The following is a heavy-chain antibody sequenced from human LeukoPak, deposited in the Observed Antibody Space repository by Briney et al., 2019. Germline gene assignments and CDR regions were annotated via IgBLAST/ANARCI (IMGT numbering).Heavy chain of an antibody. CDR2: ISHDGSNK. J-gene: IGHJ4*02. D-gene: IGHD4-17*01. Sequence: GGSLRLSCAASGFTFSSYEMNWVRQAPGKGLEWVAVISHDGSNKYYADSVKGRFTISRDNSKNTLFLQMNSLRAEDTAVYYCARDDAVTTSSPFDYWGQGTLVTVSS. V-gene: IGHV3-30*04. CDR1: GFTFSSYE. CDR3: ARDDAVTTSSPFDY.